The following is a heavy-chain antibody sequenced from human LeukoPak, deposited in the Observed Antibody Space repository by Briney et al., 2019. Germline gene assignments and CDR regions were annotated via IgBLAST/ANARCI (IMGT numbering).Heavy chain of an antibody. CDR3: ARGGYGDLRWFDP. Sequence: SETLSLTCTVSGYSISSGYYWGWIRQPPGQGLEWIGSIYYSGSTYYNPSLKSRVTISVDTSKNQFSLKLSSVTAADTAVYYCARGGYGDLRWFDPWGQGTLVTVSS. CDR2: IYYSGST. V-gene: IGHV4-38-2*02. J-gene: IGHJ5*02. CDR1: GYSISSGYY. D-gene: IGHD4-17*01.